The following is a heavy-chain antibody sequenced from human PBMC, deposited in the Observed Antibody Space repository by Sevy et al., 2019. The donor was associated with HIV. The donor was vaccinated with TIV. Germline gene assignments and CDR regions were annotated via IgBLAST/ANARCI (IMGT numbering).Heavy chain of an antibody. Sequence: GGSLRLSCATSGFTFSSYWFHWVRQAPGKGLEWVTGANSDGSNTNYADSVKGRFTISRDCAKDTLCLQMNALRAEDTAVYFCVAANSWEDYWGQGTLVTVSS. V-gene: IGHV3-74*01. CDR3: VAANSWEDY. CDR1: GFTFSSYW. CDR2: ANSDGSNT. D-gene: IGHD1-26*01. J-gene: IGHJ4*02.